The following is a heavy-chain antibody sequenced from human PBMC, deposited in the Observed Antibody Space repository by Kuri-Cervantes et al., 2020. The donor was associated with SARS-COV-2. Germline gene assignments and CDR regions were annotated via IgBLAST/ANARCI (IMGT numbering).Heavy chain of an antibody. D-gene: IGHD6-6*01. CDR3: ARLVRQYSSSSSPDY. J-gene: IGHJ4*02. V-gene: IGHV4-39*01. CDR2: IYYSGST. CDR1: GASIRSTSYY. Sequence: GSLRLSCSVSGASIRSTSYYWGWIRQPPGKVLEWIGNIYYSGSTYYSPSLKSRVTISVDMSKNQFSLNLNSVTAADTAVYYCARLVRQYSSSSSPDYWGQGTLVTVSS.